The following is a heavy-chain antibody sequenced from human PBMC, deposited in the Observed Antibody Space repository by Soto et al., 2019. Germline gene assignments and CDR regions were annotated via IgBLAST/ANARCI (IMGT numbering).Heavy chain of an antibody. D-gene: IGHD4-17*01. CDR2: ISANGVNK. CDR3: ATAYGEYLFDY. V-gene: IGHV3-30-3*01. CDR1: GFIFLTYT. J-gene: IGHJ4*02. Sequence: PGGSLRLSCAASGFIFLTYTFHWVRQAPGKGLEWVAVISANGVNKYYADSVKGRFTISRDNSKNTVYLQMSGLGPEDTAMYYCATAYGEYLFDYSGQGTLVTVSS.